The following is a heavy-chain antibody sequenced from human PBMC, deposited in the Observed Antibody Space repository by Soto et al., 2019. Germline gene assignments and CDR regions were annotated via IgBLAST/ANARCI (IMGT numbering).Heavy chain of an antibody. CDR2: ISYDGSNK. V-gene: IGHV3-30*18. Sequence: GGSLRLSCAASGFTFSSYGMHWVRQAPGKGLEWVAVISYDGSNKYYADSVKGRFTISRDNSKNTLYLQMNSLRAEDTAVYYCAKTSEVQLWFGIEYWGQGTLVTVSS. CDR3: AKTSEVQLWFGIEY. D-gene: IGHD5-18*01. CDR1: GFTFSSYG. J-gene: IGHJ4*02.